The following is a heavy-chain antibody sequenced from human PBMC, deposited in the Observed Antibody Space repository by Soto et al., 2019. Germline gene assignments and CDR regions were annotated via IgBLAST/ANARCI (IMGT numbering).Heavy chain of an antibody. CDR2: IYYSGST. J-gene: IGHJ4*02. Sequence: PSETLSLTCTVSGGSISSGGYYWSWIRQHPGKGLEWIGYIYYSGSTYYNPSLKSRVTISVDTSKNQFSLKLSSVTAADTAVYYCARSRSYYYDSSGGCPFDYWGQGTLVTVSS. V-gene: IGHV4-31*03. CDR3: ARSRSYYYDSSGGCPFDY. CDR1: GGSISSGGYY. D-gene: IGHD3-22*01.